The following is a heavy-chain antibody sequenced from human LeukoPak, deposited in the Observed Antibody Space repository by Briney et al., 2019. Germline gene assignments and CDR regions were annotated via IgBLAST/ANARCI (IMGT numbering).Heavy chain of an antibody. Sequence: GGSLRLSCAASGFTFSSIAMSWVRQAPDKGLEWVSTISGSGGATYYADSVKGRFTISRENSKNTLSLQMNSLRAEDTALYYCAKDRGVTTGLGSFDIWGQGTMVTVSS. CDR3: AKDRGVTTGLGSFDI. D-gene: IGHD4-11*01. CDR1: GFTFSSIA. CDR2: ISGSGGAT. V-gene: IGHV3-23*01. J-gene: IGHJ3*02.